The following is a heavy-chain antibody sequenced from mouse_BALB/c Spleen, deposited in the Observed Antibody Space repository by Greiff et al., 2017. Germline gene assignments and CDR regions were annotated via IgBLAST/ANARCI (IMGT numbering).Heavy chain of an antibody. V-gene: IGHV5-12-2*01. CDR2: ISNGGGST. CDR3: ARHRYDAMDD. CDR1: GFTFSSYT. J-gene: IGHJ4*01. Sequence: EVKLVESGGGLVQPGGSLKLSCAASGFTFSSYTMSWVRQTPEKRLEWVAYISNGGGSTYYPDTVKGRFTISRDNAKNTLYLQMSSLKSEDTAMYYCARHRYDAMDDWGQGTSVTVSS.